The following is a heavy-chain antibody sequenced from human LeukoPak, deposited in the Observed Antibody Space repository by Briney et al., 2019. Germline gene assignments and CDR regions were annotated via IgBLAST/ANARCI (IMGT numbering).Heavy chain of an antibody. D-gene: IGHD3-22*01. CDR3: ARVSNYYDSSGLIFDAFDI. CDR2: ISSSSSYI. J-gene: IGHJ3*02. V-gene: IGHV3-21*01. Sequence: GGSLRLSCAASGFTFSSYSMNWVRQAPGKGPEGVSSISSSSSYIYYAASVKGRFTTSRDNAKNSLYLQLNSLRAEDTAVYYCARVSNYYDSSGLIFDAFDIWGRGTMVTVSS. CDR1: GFTFSSYS.